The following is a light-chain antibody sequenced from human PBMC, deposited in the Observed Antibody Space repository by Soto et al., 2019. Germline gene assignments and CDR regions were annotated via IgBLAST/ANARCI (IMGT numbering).Light chain of an antibody. V-gene: IGKV3-20*01. J-gene: IGKJ1*01. Sequence: EIVLTQSPGTLSLSPGERATLSCRASQSVSSTYLAWYQQKPGQAPRLLIYGASSRATGIPDRFSGGGSGTDFTLTISRVEPEDFAAYYCQQCGSSPWTFGQGTKVDIK. CDR3: QQCGSSPWT. CDR1: QSVSSTY. CDR2: GAS.